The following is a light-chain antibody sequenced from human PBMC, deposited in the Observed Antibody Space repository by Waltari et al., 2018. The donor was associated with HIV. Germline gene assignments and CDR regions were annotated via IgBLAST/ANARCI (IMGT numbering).Light chain of an antibody. CDR1: QGIRND. J-gene: IGKJ4*01. CDR2: ATS. CDR3: LQDYNYPFT. Sequence: AIQMTQSPPSLAASVGDRVTLTCRASQGIRNDLGWYQQKPGKAPKLLIYATSNLQSWVPSRFSGSGSDTDFTLTISSLQPEDFATYYCLQDYNYPFTFGGGTMVEI. V-gene: IGKV1-6*01.